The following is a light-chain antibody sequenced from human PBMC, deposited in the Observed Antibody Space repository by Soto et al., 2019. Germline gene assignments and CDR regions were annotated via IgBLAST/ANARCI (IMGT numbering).Light chain of an antibody. CDR2: EVT. CDR3: SSYTGTNTWV. J-gene: IGLJ3*02. Sequence: QSVLTQPASVSGSPGQSITISCTGTSSDVGRYKFVSWYQQHPDKAPKLLSYEVTDRPPGVSNRFSGSKSGNTASLTISGLQADDEADYYCSSYTGTNTWVFGGGTK. CDR1: SSDVGRYKF. V-gene: IGLV2-14*01.